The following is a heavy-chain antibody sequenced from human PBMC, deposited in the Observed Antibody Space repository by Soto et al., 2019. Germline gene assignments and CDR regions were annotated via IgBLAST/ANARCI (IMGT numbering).Heavy chain of an antibody. CDR2: INPSGGST. D-gene: IGHD3-16*02. CDR1: GYTFTSYY. Sequence: ASVKVSWKASGYTFTSYYMHWVRQAPGQGLEWMGIINPSGGSTSYAQKFQGRVTMTRDTSTSTVYMELSSLRSEDTAVYYCARVEPKYYDYIWGSYRYDNGAFDIWGQGTMVTVSS. CDR3: ARVEPKYYDYIWGSYRYDNGAFDI. J-gene: IGHJ3*02. V-gene: IGHV1-46*03.